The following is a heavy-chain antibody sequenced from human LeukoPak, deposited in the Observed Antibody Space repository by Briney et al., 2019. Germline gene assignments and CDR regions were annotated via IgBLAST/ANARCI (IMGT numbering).Heavy chain of an antibody. Sequence: GGSLRLSCAASGFTFSSYAMSWVRQAPGKGLEWVSAISGSGGSTYYADSVKGRFTISRDNSKNTLYLQMNSLRAEDTAVYYCAKDLPDYYGSGTYRWFDPWGQGTLVTVSS. CDR3: AKDLPDYYGSGTYRWFDP. J-gene: IGHJ5*02. V-gene: IGHV3-23*01. CDR1: GFTFSSYA. D-gene: IGHD3-10*01. CDR2: ISGSGGST.